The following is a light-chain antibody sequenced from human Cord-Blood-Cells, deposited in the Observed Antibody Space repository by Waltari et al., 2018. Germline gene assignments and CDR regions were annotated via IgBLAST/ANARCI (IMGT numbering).Light chain of an antibody. V-gene: IGLV2-11*01. CDR2: DVS. CDR1: SSHVCGYHS. Sequence: SALTQPRSVSRSPGPPVSVSCTGTSSHVCGYHSASGYQQPPGKAPKPMIYDVSKRPSGVPDLFSGSKSGNTASLTISGLQAGDEADYYCCSYAGSYTVFGGGTKLTVL. J-gene: IGLJ2*01. CDR3: CSYAGSYTV.